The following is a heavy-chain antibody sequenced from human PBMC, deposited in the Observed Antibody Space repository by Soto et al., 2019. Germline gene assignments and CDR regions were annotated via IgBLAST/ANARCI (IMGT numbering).Heavy chain of an antibody. CDR2: IYSGGST. J-gene: IGHJ6*02. Sequence: GGSLRLSCAASEFTVSSNYMNWVRQAPGKWLECVSTIYSGGSTYYADSVKGRFTISRDNSKNTLYLQMNNLRAEDTAVYYCAGRVGATNYGMDVWGQGXTVTVYS. CDR1: EFTVSSNY. D-gene: IGHD1-26*01. CDR3: AGRVGATNYGMDV. V-gene: IGHV3-53*01.